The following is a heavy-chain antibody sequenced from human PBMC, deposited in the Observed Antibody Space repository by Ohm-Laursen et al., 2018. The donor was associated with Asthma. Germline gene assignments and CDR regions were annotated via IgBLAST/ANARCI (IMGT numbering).Heavy chain of an antibody. V-gene: IGHV3-30-3*01. J-gene: IGHJ4*02. CDR1: GFTFRSYA. Sequence: SLRLSCAASGFTFRSYAMHWVRQAPGKGLEWVAVGGSYYDGGLKYYADSVNGRFTVSRDDSKNTLYLQMNSLRPDDTAVYYCARDVMEWYLPAFGFWGQGTLATVSS. CDR2: GGSYYDGGLK. D-gene: IGHD3-3*01. CDR3: ARDVMEWYLPAFGF.